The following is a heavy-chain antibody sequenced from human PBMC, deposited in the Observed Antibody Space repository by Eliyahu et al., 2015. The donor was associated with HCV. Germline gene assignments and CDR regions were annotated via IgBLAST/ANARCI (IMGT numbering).Heavy chain of an antibody. CDR2: ILPGGGAT. J-gene: IGHJ2*01. Sequence: EVQLLESGXGLVQPGGSLRLSCAASGFTFRXXAMTWVRQAPGQGLEWVSAILPGGGATYYADSVKGRFTISRDNSKNTVSLQMNNLRVEDAALYYCAKEEYGGYSTSYWYFDLWGRGTLVTVSS. CDR1: GFTFRXXA. V-gene: IGHV3-23*01. D-gene: IGHD4-17*01. CDR3: AKEEYGGYSTSYWYFDL.